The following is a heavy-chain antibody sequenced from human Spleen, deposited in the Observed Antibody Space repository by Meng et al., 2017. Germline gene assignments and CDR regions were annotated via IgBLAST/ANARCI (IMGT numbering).Heavy chain of an antibody. CDR1: GFTFTNFW. D-gene: IGHD2-15*01. CDR3: ARDVSGYCSGGSCYFDY. Sequence: GGSLRLSCTASGFTFTNFWMSWVRQAPGRGLEWVASVHLDGVEKYYVDSVKGRFTISRDNAKNSLYLQVSSLRAEDTAVYYCARDVSGYCSGGSCYFDYWGQGTLVTVSS. J-gene: IGHJ4*02. V-gene: IGHV3-7*01. CDR2: VHLDGVEK.